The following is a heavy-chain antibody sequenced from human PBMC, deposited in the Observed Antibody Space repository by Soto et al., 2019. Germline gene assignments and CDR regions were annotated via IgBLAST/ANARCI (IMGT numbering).Heavy chain of an antibody. J-gene: IGHJ4*02. CDR3: ARALVTVTTLGSFAY. CDR2: ISPIFGTA. Sequence: QVQLVQSGAEVKKPGSSVKVSCKASGGTFSSDVISWVRQVPGQGLEWLGGISPIFGTANYAQKFQGRVTITADESTSTAYMDLSSLRSDDTAVYYCARALVTVTTLGSFAYWGQGTLVNVSS. CDR1: GGTFSSDV. D-gene: IGHD4-17*01. V-gene: IGHV1-69*01.